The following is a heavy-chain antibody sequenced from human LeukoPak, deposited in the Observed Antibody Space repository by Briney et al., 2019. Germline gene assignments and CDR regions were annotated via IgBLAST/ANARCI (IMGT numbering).Heavy chain of an antibody. CDR3: ARGLDILTGRDWFDP. Sequence: GASVKVSCKASGYTFTSYGISWVRQAPGQGLEWMGWISAYNGNTNYAQKLQGRVTITRDTSASTAYMELSSLRSEDTAVYYCARGLDILTGRDWFDPWGQGTLVTVSS. J-gene: IGHJ5*02. CDR2: ISAYNGNT. CDR1: GYTFTSYG. D-gene: IGHD3-9*01. V-gene: IGHV1-18*04.